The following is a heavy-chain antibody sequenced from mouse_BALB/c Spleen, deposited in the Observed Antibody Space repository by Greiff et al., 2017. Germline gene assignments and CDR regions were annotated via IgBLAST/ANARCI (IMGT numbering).Heavy chain of an antibody. D-gene: IGHD2-1*01. J-gene: IGHJ1*01. Sequence: VMLVESGAELVRPGTSVKVSCKASGYAFTNYLIEWVKQRPGQGLEWIGVINPGSGGTNYNEKFKGKATLTADKSSSTAYMQLSSLTSDDSAVYFCARDYGNYFDVWGAGTTVTVSS. CDR3: ARDYGNYFDV. CDR2: INPGSGGT. CDR1: GYAFTNYL. V-gene: IGHV1-54*03.